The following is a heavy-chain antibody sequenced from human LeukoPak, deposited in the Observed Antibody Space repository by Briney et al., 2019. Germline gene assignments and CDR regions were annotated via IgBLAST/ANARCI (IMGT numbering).Heavy chain of an antibody. Sequence: SQTLSLTCTVSGGCISSGGYYWSWIRQHPGKGLEWIGYIYYSGSTYYNPSLKSRVTISVDTSKNQFSLKLSSVTAADTAVYYCARVAAAANSAFDIWGQGTMVTVSS. CDR2: IYYSGST. V-gene: IGHV4-31*03. D-gene: IGHD6-13*01. J-gene: IGHJ3*02. CDR1: GGCISSGGYY. CDR3: ARVAAAANSAFDI.